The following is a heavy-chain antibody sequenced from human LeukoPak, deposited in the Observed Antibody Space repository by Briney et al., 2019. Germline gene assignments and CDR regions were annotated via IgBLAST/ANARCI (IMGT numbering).Heavy chain of an antibody. Sequence: PSETLSLTCTVSGGSVSSGTYYWSWIRQAPGKGLEWIGYIYYSGSTNYNPSLKRRVTISVDTSKNQFSLKLRSVTAADTAVYYCARVSVDIVKGWSFDYWGQGTLVTVSS. J-gene: IGHJ4*02. CDR1: GGSVSSGTYY. CDR3: ARVSVDIVKGWSFDY. CDR2: IYYSGST. V-gene: IGHV4-61*01. D-gene: IGHD2-2*03.